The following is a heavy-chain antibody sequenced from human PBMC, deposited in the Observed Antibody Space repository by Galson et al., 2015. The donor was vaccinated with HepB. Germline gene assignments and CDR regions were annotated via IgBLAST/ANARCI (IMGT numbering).Heavy chain of an antibody. J-gene: IGHJ4*02. CDR2: IDPSDSYT. CDR3: ARAAYYYDTRGYYLVY. V-gene: IGHV5-10-1*01. Sequence: QSGAEVKKPGDSLRISCKGSGYTFTTNWITWVRQMPGKGLEWMGRIDPSDSYTNYNPSFQGHVTISADKSISTAYLQWSSLKASDTAVYYCARAAYYYDTRGYYLVYWGQGTLVTVSS. CDR1: GYTFTTNW. D-gene: IGHD3-22*01.